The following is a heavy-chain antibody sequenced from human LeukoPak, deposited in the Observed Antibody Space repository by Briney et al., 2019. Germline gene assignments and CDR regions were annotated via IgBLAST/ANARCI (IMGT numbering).Heavy chain of an antibody. V-gene: IGHV3-21*01. D-gene: IGHD6-13*01. CDR3: ARDFLAAGDY. Sequence: PGGSLRLSCEASGFIFSSYSINWARQAPGKGLEWVSSISSGGTKIYYADSVKGRFTISRDDVKKSVYLQMNSLRVEDTAVYYCARDFLAAGDYWGQGTQVTVSS. CDR2: ISSGGTKI. J-gene: IGHJ4*02. CDR1: GFIFSSYS.